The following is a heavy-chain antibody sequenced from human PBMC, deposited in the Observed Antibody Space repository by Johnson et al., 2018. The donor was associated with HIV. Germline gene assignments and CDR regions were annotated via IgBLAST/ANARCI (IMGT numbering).Heavy chain of an antibody. CDR1: RFTFSSYT. V-gene: IGHV3-30*04. Sequence: QMLLVESGGGVVQPGGSLRLSCVVSRFTFSSYTMHWVRQAPGTGLEWVAVISYDGSNQYFADSVKGRFTISSDNSKNTLYLQMSSLRAEDTAVYYCARGGIIHDAFDIWGQGTMVTVSS. CDR2: ISYDGSNQ. CDR3: ARGGIIHDAFDI. J-gene: IGHJ3*02. D-gene: IGHD1-1*01.